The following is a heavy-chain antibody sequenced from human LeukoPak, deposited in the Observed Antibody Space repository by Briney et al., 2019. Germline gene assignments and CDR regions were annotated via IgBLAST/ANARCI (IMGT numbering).Heavy chain of an antibody. D-gene: IGHD1-1*01. CDR3: ARKMKTGDRVGSFDI. CDR1: GFTFSVYG. V-gene: IGHV3-33*01. CDR2: IWNDGSNK. J-gene: IGHJ3*02. Sequence: GGSLRLSCAASGFTFSVYGMHWVRQAPGKGLEWVAVIWNDGSNKYYADSVKGRFTISRDNSKNTLYLQMNSLTAEDTAVYYCARKMKTGDRVGSFDIWGQGTMVTVSS.